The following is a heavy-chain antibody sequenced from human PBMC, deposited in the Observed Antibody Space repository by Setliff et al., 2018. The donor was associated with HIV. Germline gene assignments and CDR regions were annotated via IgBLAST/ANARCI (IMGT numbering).Heavy chain of an antibody. CDR1: GDTFSSYA. CDR3: ARVAVPGLAYFQH. V-gene: IGHV1-69*10. Sequence: GASVKVSCKASGDTFSSYAISWVRQAPGQGLEWMGGIIPVLGLSYYAQNFQGRVTITRDTSTNTVYMEMSGLRSEDTAVFYCARVAVPGLAYFQHWGQGTLVTVSS. J-gene: IGHJ1*01. D-gene: IGHD6-19*01. CDR2: IIPVLGLS.